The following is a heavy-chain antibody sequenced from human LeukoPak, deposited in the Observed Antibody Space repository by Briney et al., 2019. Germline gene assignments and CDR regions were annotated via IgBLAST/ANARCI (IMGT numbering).Heavy chain of an antibody. D-gene: IGHD3-10*01. V-gene: IGHV3-23*01. CDR2: IGGRSGKI. CDR3: AKQPYQYVSGSPSWLDP. Sequence: GGSLRLSCADSGFTFSRYAMTWVRQAPGEGLEWVSGIGGRSGKIFYVDSVKGRFTISRDNSKNTLYLQMNTLRAEDTAIYFCAKQPYQYVSGSPSWLDPWGQGTLVTVSS. J-gene: IGHJ5*02. CDR1: GFTFSRYA.